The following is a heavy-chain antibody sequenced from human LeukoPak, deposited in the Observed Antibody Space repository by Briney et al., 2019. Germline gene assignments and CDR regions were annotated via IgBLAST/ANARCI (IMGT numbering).Heavy chain of an antibody. CDR2: IIPILDMT. J-gene: IGHJ4*02. CDR3: ARDNPPYCNGGTCYSY. CDR1: GGTFSSYA. Sequence: EASVKVSCKASGGTFSSYALSWVRQAPGQGLEWMGRIIPILDMTTYAQKFQGRVTITAYESTATAYMELSSLRSEDTAIYYCARDNPPYCNGGTCYSYWGQGTLVTVSS. V-gene: IGHV1-69*04. D-gene: IGHD2-15*01.